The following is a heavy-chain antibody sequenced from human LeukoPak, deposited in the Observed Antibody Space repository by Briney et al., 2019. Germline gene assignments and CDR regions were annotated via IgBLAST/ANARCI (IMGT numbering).Heavy chain of an antibody. D-gene: IGHD3-16*02. CDR1: GGSISSYY. CDR2: IYYSGST. Sequence: SETLSLTCTVSGGSISSYYWSWIRQPPGKGLEWIGYIYYSGSTNYNPSPKNRVTISVDTSKNQFSLKLSSVTAADTAVYYCARGSTYYDYVWGSYRFHNWFDPWGQGTLVTVSS. V-gene: IGHV4-59*12. J-gene: IGHJ5*02. CDR3: ARGSTYYDYVWGSYRFHNWFDP.